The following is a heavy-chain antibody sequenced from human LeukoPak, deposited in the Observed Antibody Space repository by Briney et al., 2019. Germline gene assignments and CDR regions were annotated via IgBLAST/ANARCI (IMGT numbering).Heavy chain of an antibody. D-gene: IGHD3-16*01. CDR2: TYYRSKLYN. J-gene: IGHJ5*02. CDR3: ARALGKNWFDP. Sequence: SQTLSLTCAISGDSLSSNSAVWNWIRQSPSRGLEWLGRTYYRSKLYNDYAVSVKSRITINPDTSKNQFSLQLNSVTPEDTAVYYCARALGKNWFDPWGQGTLVTVSS. CDR1: GDSLSSNSAV. V-gene: IGHV6-1*01.